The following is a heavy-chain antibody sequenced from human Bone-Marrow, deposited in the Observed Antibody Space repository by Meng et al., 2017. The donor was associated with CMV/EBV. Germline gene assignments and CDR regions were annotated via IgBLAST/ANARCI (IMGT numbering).Heavy chain of an antibody. CDR3: ARGGEYCSSTSCYRQPIDY. CDR2: ISSSSSTI. CDR1: GFTFSSYS. Sequence: LSLTCAASGFTFSSYSMNCVRQAPGKGLEWVSYISSSSSTIYYADSVKGRFTISRDNAKNSLYLQMNSLRAEDTAVYYCARGGEYCSSTSCYRQPIDYWGQGTLLTVSS. V-gene: IGHV3-48*04. D-gene: IGHD2-2*01. J-gene: IGHJ4*02.